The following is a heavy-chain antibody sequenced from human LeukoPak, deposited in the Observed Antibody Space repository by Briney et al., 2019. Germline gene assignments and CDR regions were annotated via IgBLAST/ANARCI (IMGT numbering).Heavy chain of an antibody. CDR3: ARVRWYYGSGSYPYWFFDL. V-gene: IGHV4-34*01. Sequence: SETLSLTCAVYGGSFSGYYWSWIRQPPGKGLEWIGEINHSGSTNYNPSLKSRVTMSVDTSKNQFSLKLSSVTAADTAVYFCARVRWYYGSGSYPYWFFDLWGRGTLVTVSS. CDR2: INHSGST. CDR1: GGSFSGYY. D-gene: IGHD3-10*01. J-gene: IGHJ2*01.